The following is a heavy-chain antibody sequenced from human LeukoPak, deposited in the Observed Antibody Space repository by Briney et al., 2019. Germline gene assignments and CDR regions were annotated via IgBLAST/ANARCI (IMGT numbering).Heavy chain of an antibody. Sequence: PGGSLRLSCAASGFPFSDFYMSWIRQAPGKGPEWVSYISSSATTIYYTDSVKGRFTISRDNAKSSLYLQMNNLRAEDTAVYYCARDRWGKYYFDYWGLGTLVTVSS. CDR1: GFPFSDFY. V-gene: IGHV3-11*01. D-gene: IGHD7-27*01. CDR3: ARDRWGKYYFDY. CDR2: ISSSATTI. J-gene: IGHJ4*02.